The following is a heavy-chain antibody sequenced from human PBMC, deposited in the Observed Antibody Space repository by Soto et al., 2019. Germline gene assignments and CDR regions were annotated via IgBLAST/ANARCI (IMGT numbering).Heavy chain of an antibody. CDR1: GGSISKSNYF. CDR3: ARLGWGNGDSDY. D-gene: IGHD2-21*01. V-gene: IGHV4-39*01. J-gene: IGHJ4*02. CDR2: ILYSGTT. Sequence: QLQLQESGPGLVKSSETLSLTCTVSGGSISKSNYFWGWIRQAPGKGLEWIGSILYSGTTSYNSSLKIRVAISVDTSKNQFSLELNSVTAADTAVYYCARLGWGNGDSDYWGQGTLVTVSS.